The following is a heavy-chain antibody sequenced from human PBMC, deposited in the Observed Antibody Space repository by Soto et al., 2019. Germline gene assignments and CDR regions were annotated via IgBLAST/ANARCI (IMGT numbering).Heavy chain of an antibody. V-gene: IGHV4-30-2*01. CDR1: GGSISSGGYS. CDR3: TRGLPSHFGYDS. J-gene: IGHJ4*02. Sequence: SETLSLTCAVSGGSISSGGYSWSWIRQPPGKGLEWIGYTYHSGSTYYNPSLKSRVTISLDASKKQVSLRLTSATAADTAVYYCTRGLPSHFGYDSWGQGTLVT. D-gene: IGHD3-10*01. CDR2: TYHSGST.